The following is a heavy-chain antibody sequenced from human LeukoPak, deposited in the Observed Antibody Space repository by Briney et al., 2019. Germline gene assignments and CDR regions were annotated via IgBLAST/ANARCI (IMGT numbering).Heavy chain of an antibody. CDR1: GGSISSGSYY. Sequence: PSQTLSLTCTVSGGSISSGSYYWSWIRQPAGKGLEWIGRIYTSGSTNYNPSLKSRVTISVDMSKNQFSLKLSSVTAADTAVYYCARQGGGGQNSGYYLQLDYWGQGTLVTVSS. V-gene: IGHV4-61*02. CDR2: IYTSGST. D-gene: IGHD3-22*01. CDR3: ARQGGGGQNSGYYLQLDY. J-gene: IGHJ4*02.